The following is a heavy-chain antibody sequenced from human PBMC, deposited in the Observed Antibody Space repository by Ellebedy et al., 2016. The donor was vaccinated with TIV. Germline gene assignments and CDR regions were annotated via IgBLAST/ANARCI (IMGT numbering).Heavy chain of an antibody. Sequence: GESLKISCAASGFSFSDWYMDWVRQAPGKGLEWVAGLNANGVVIAYADSVKGRSTISRDNSKNTLYLQMNSLRPEDTAVYYCASSRYHYYVGNTIFAYWGQGTLVTVSS. V-gene: IGHV3-23*01. D-gene: IGHD3-10*02. CDR1: GFSFSDWY. J-gene: IGHJ4*02. CDR2: LNANGVVI. CDR3: ASSRYHYYVGNTIFAY.